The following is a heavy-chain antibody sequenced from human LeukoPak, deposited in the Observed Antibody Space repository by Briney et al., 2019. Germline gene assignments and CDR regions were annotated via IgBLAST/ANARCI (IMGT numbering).Heavy chain of an antibody. J-gene: IGHJ4*02. V-gene: IGHV4-61*05. CDR1: GGSISSSTSGWGWY. CDR2: IYYSGST. D-gene: IGHD6-13*01. Sequence: PSETLSLTCTVSGGSISSSTSGWGWYWGWIRQPPGKGLEWIGYIYYSGSTNYNPSLKSRVTISVDTSKNQFSLKLSSVTAADTAVYYCARTQYSSSWYGSAIDYWGQGTLVTVSS. CDR3: ARTQYSSSWYGSAIDY.